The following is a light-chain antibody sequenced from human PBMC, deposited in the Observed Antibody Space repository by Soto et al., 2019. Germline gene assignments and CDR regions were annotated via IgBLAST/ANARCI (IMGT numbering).Light chain of an antibody. J-gene: IGLJ1*01. Sequence: QSVLTQPPSASGTPGQRATISCSGSSSNIGSDFVYWYQQLPGTAPKLLIYHNYQRPSGVPDRLSGSKSGTSGSLAISDLRSEDEADYYCSAWDDSLSAYVFGAGTKLTVL. CDR2: HNY. CDR3: SAWDDSLSAYV. CDR1: SSNIGSDF. V-gene: IGLV1-47*01.